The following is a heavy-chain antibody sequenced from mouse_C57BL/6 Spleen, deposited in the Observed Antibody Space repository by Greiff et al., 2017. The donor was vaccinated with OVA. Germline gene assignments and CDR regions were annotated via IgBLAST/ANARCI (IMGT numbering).Heavy chain of an antibody. CDR1: GYAFSSSW. CDR3: ARAYYSNGDWYFDV. V-gene: IGHV1-82*01. CDR2: IYPGDGDT. D-gene: IGHD2-5*01. Sequence: QVQLQQSGPELVKPGASVKISCKASGYAFSSSWMNWVKQRPGKGLEWIGRIYPGDGDTNYNGKFKGKATLTADKSSSTAYMQLSSLTSEDSAVYFCARAYYSNGDWYFDVWGTGTTVTVSS. J-gene: IGHJ1*03.